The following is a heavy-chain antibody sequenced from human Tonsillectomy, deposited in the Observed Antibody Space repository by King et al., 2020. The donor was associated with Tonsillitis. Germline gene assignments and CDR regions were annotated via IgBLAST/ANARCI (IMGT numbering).Heavy chain of an antibody. V-gene: IGHV3-21*01. CDR1: GFTFSSYS. Sequence: QLVQSGGGLVKPGGSLRLSCAASGFTFSSYSMNWVRQAPGKGLEWVSSISSSSSYIYYADSVKGRFTISRDNAKNSLYLQMNSLRAEDTAVYYCARSFIVEGGWFDPWGQGTLVTVSS. CDR3: ARSFIVEGGWFDP. J-gene: IGHJ5*02. CDR2: ISSSSSYI. D-gene: IGHD1-26*01.